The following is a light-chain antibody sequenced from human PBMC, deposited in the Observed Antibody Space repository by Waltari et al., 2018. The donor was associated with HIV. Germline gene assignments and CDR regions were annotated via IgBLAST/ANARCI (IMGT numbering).Light chain of an antibody. V-gene: IGLV2-8*01. Sequence: QSALTQPPSASGSPGQSVTISCTGTSTDVRLFYYVSWYQQQPPKAPKLILYEVNRRPSGVPDRFSGSKSGNTASLTVSGLQPEDEGDYYCSSYKDANDVVFGGGTKLTVL. J-gene: IGLJ2*01. CDR3: SSYKDANDVV. CDR1: STDVRLFYY. CDR2: EVN.